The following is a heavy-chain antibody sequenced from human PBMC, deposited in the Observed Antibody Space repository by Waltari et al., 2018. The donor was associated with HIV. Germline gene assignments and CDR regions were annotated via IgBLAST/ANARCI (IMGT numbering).Heavy chain of an antibody. CDR3: ASPAGDCSGNFCYTGEIDP. CDR1: GFNVSSFA. D-gene: IGHD3-16*02. J-gene: IGHJ5*02. CDR2: SWPDGNKK. Sequence: QVYLVESGGGAVQPGKSLRLSCVASGFNVSSFAMHWVRRAPGKGLKWVAVSWPDGNKKFYAESVKGRFIISRDRSKNTIYLQMNDLKVDDTALYYCASPAGDCSGNFCYTGEIDPWGHGSQVIVSS. V-gene: IGHV3-33*03.